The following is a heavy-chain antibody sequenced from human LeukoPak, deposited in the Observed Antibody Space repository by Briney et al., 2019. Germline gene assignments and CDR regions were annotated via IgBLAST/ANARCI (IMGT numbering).Heavy chain of an antibody. J-gene: IGHJ3*02. Sequence: PGGSLRLSCAASGFTFSSYSMTWVRQAPGKGLEWVSYISSSSSTIYYADSAKGRFTISRDNAKNSLYLQMNSLRAEDTAVYYCARRRDDAFDIWGQGTMVTVSS. CDR2: ISSSSSTI. V-gene: IGHV3-48*01. CDR1: GFTFSSYS. CDR3: ARRRDDAFDI.